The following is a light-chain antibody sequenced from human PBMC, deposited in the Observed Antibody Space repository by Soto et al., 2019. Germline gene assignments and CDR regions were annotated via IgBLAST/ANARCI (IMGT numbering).Light chain of an antibody. CDR1: QSIDSW. J-gene: IGKJ1*01. V-gene: IGKV1-5*03. CDR2: KAS. Sequence: DIQMTQSPSTLSASVGDRVTITCRASQSIDSWLAWHQQKPGKAPKLLIYKASSLESGVPSRFSGSGSGTEFTLTISSLQPDDFATYYCQQYNSYSWTFGQGTKVDIK. CDR3: QQYNSYSWT.